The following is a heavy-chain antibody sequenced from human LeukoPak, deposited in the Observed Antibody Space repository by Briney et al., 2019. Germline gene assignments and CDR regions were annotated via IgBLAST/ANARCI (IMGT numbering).Heavy chain of an antibody. D-gene: IGHD3-10*01. CDR3: ARARRITMVRWSDP. J-gene: IGHJ5*02. CDR1: GGSFSGYY. Sequence: SETLSLTCAVYGGSFSGYYWSWIRQPPGKGLEWIGEINHSGSTNYNPSLKSRVTISVDTSKNQFSLKLSSVTAADTAVYYCARARRITMVRWSDPWGQGTLVTVSS. CDR2: INHSGST. V-gene: IGHV4-34*01.